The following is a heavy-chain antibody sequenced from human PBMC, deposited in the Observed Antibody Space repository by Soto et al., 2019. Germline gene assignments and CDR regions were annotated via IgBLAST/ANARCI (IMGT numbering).Heavy chain of an antibody. CDR2: IYYSGST. CDR1: GGSISSSSYY. D-gene: IGHD6-6*01. Sequence: QLQLQESGPGLVKPSETLSLTCTVSGGSISSSSYYWGWIRQPPGKGLEWIGSIYYSGSTYYNPSRRGRCRMSVGTSKNQLSLKLSSVTAADTAVYYCASIHLRGGIAARLEWFDPWGQGTLVTVSS. V-gene: IGHV4-39*01. CDR3: ASIHLRGGIAARLEWFDP. J-gene: IGHJ5*02.